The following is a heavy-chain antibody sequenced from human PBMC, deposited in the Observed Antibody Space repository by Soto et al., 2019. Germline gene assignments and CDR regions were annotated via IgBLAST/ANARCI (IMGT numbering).Heavy chain of an antibody. J-gene: IGHJ5*02. D-gene: IGHD3-10*01. CDR3: ARSYYYGSGSFQNWFDP. V-gene: IGHV4-30-4*01. CDR2: IYYSGST. CDR1: GGSISSGDYY. Sequence: SETLSLTCTVSGGSISSGDYYWSWIRQPPGKGLEWIGYIYYSGSTYYNPSLKSRVTISVDTSKNQFSLKLSSVTAADTAVYYCARSYYYGSGSFQNWFDPWGQGTLVTVSS.